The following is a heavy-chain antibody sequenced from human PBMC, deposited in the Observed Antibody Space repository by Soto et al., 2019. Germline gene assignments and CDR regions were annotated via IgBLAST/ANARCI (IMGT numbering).Heavy chain of an antibody. CDR3: AKESLTVPLSTFDY. Sequence: EVQLLESGGGLVQPGGSLRLACAASGFTFTTYAMSWVRQAPGKGLEWVSDISGSGGVTYYADSVKGRFTVSRDNFKNTLYLQMNSLRAEDTAMYYCAKESLTVPLSTFDYWGQGTLVTVSS. CDR2: ISGSGGVT. D-gene: IGHD4-17*01. V-gene: IGHV3-23*01. CDR1: GFTFTTYA. J-gene: IGHJ4*02.